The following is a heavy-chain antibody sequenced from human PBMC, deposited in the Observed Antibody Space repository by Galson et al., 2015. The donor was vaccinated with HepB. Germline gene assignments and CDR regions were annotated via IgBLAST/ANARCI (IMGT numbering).Heavy chain of an antibody. CDR2: IYPGASDT. CDR1: GSSFDNYW. D-gene: IGHD2-8*01. CDR3: ARRSHYTTNGDYLDY. V-gene: IGHV5-51*01. J-gene: IGHJ4*02. Sequence: QSGAEVKKPGESLKISCKGSGSSFDNYWIGCVRQMPGKGLEWMGLIYPGASDTRYTSSFEGQVTISADKSVTTAYLHLSSLKASDTAMYYCARRSHYTTNGDYLDYWGQGTLVTVSS.